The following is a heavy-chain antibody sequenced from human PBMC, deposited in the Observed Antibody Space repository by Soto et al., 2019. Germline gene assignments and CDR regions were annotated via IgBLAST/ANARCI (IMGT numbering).Heavy chain of an antibody. D-gene: IGHD3-3*01. CDR2: IYYSGST. CDR3: ARDLGYYDFWSGPTTRDYYYGMDV. CDR1: DGSISIYY. J-gene: IGHJ6*02. Sequence: PAETLALTCTVSDGSISIYYWSWIRQPPGKGLDLIGYIYYSGSTNYNPSLKSRVTISVDTSKNQFSLKLSSVTAADTAAYYCARDLGYYDFWSGPTTRDYYYGMDVWGQGTTVTVSS. V-gene: IGHV4-59*01.